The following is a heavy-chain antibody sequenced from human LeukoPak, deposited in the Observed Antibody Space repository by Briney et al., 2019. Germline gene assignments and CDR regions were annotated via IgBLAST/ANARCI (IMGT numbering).Heavy chain of an antibody. Sequence: PGGSLRLSCATSGFTFSNAWMTWVRHAQGKGLEWVGRIKTKGEGGTVDYAAPVKGRFTISRDDSKNTLYLQMNSLKTEDTAIYYCMSDLDNWGQGTLVTVSS. CDR1: GFTFSNAW. V-gene: IGHV3-15*01. CDR3: MSDLDN. CDR2: IKTKGEGGTV. J-gene: IGHJ4*02.